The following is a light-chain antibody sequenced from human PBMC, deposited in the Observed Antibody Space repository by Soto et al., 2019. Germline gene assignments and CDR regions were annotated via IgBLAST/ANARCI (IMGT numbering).Light chain of an antibody. Sequence: EIVLTQSPATLSLSPGERATLSCRASQSISTYLAWYQHKPGQAPRLLIYDASNRATGIPARFSGSGSGTEFTLTISSLQPDDFATYYCQQYNSFVLTFGGGTKVEMK. CDR2: DAS. CDR3: QQYNSFVLT. J-gene: IGKJ4*01. V-gene: IGKV3-11*01. CDR1: QSISTY.